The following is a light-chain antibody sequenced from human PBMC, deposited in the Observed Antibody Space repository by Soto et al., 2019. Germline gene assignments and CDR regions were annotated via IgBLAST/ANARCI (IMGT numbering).Light chain of an antibody. CDR2: EVS. V-gene: IGLV2-8*01. CDR3: SSFAGSNNLHVV. CDR1: SSDFGGYNY. Sequence: QSALTQPPSASGSPGQSVTISCTGTSSDFGGYNYVSWYQQHPGKAPKLMIHEVSKRPSGVPDRFSGSKSGNTASLTVSGLQAEDEADYYCSSFAGSNNLHVVFGGGTKSPS. J-gene: IGLJ2*01.